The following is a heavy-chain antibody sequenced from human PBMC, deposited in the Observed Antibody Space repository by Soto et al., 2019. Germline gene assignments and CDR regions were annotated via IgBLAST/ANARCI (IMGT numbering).Heavy chain of an antibody. CDR2: ISSSSSTI. D-gene: IGHD3-9*01. J-gene: IGHJ4*02. CDR3: ASLRVNYDILTGKDY. CDR1: GFTFSSYS. Sequence: EVQLVESGGGLVQPGGSLRLSCAASGFTFSSYSMNWVRQAPGKGLEWVSYISSSSSTIYYADSVKGRFTISRDNAKNSLYLQMNSPRAEDTAVYYCASLRVNYDILTGKDYWGQGTLVTVSS. V-gene: IGHV3-48*01.